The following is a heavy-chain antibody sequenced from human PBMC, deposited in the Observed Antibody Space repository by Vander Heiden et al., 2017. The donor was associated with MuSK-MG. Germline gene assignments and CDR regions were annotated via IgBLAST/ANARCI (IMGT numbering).Heavy chain of an antibody. V-gene: IGHV3-21*01. CDR3: ARDPNLSSAVAFDI. J-gene: IGHJ3*02. D-gene: IGHD6-25*01. CDR1: GSTFGSYS. Sequence: EVQLVESGGGLVKPGGSLRLPCAASGSTFGSYSMNWVRQAPGKGLEWVSSISSSSSYIYYADSVKGRFTISRDNAKNSLYLQMNSLRAEDTAVYYCARDPNLSSAVAFDIWGQGTMVTVSS. CDR2: ISSSSSYI.